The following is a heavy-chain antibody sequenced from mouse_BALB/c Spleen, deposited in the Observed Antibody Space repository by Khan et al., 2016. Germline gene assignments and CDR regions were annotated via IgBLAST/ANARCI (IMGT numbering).Heavy chain of an antibody. CDR1: GYTFTNYW. CDR3: ARFYYGSSYWYVDV. V-gene: IGHV1-63*02. Sequence: QVQLKQSGAELVRPGTSVKISCKASGYTFTNYWLGWVKQRPGHGLEWIGDIYPGGGYTNYNEKFKGKATLTADTSSSTAYMQLSSLTSEDSAVYFCARFYYGSSYWYVDVWGAGTTVTVSS. CDR2: IYPGGGYT. D-gene: IGHD1-1*01. J-gene: IGHJ1*01.